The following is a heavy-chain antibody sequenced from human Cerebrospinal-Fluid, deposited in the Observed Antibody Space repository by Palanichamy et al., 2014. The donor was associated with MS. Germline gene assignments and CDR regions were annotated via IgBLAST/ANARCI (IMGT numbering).Heavy chain of an antibody. CDR2: INVGDGNT. D-gene: IGHD1-1*01. Sequence: QVQFVQSGAEVKKPGASVKVSCKASGYTFTDNAMHWVRQAPGQGLEWMGWINVGDGNTKYSQKFQGRVTITRDTSANTAYMALSSLRSEDTAVYYCAGPVWAGSPNWKPWFGVDAWGQGTTVTVSS. V-gene: IGHV1-3*01. CDR3: AGPVWAGSPNWKPWFGVDA. CDR1: GYTFTDNA. J-gene: IGHJ6*02.